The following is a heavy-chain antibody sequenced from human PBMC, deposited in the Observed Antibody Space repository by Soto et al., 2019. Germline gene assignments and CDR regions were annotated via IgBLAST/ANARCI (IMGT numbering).Heavy chain of an antibody. CDR3: AREDCSSISCYGLPYIYYYYMDV. J-gene: IGHJ6*03. CDR2: INAGNGNT. Sequence: ASVKVSCKASGYTFTSYAMHWVRQAPGQRLEWMGWINAGNGNTKYSQKFQGRVTITRDTSASTAYMELSSLRSEDTAVYYCAREDCSSISCYGLPYIYYYYMDVWGKGTTVTVSS. CDR1: GYTFTSYA. D-gene: IGHD2-2*01. V-gene: IGHV1-3*01.